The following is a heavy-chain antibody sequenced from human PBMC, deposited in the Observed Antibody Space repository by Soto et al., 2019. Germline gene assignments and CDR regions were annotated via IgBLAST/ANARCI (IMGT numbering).Heavy chain of an antibody. D-gene: IGHD3-22*01. Sequence: GGSLRLSCAASGFTFSSYGMHWVRQAPGKGLEWVAVISYDGSNKYYADSVKGRFTISRDNSKNTLYLQMNSLRAEDTAVYYCAKDGNYYDSSGYYPAGGEHFDYWGQGTLVTVSS. CDR3: AKDGNYYDSSGYYPAGGEHFDY. V-gene: IGHV3-30*18. J-gene: IGHJ4*02. CDR2: ISYDGSNK. CDR1: GFTFSSYG.